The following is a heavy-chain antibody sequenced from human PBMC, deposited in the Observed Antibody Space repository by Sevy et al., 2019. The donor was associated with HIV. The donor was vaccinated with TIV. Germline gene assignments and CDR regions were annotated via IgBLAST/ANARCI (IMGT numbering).Heavy chain of an antibody. J-gene: IGHJ4*02. Sequence: GGSLRLSCAASGFTFSRYWMSWVRQAPGKGLEWVANIKQDGNEKYYVDSVKGRFTISRDNAKKSLYLQVNSLRAEDTAVYYCARDLYDFWSGFYYFDYWGQGTLVTVSS. CDR2: IKQDGNEK. CDR3: ARDLYDFWSGFYYFDY. CDR1: GFTFSRYW. D-gene: IGHD3-3*01. V-gene: IGHV3-7*01.